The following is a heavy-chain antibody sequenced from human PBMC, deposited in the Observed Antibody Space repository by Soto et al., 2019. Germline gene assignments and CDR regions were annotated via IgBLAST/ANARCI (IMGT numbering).Heavy chain of an antibody. J-gene: IGHJ5*02. V-gene: IGHV1-8*01. CDR1: GYTFTSYD. CDR3: ASGAVMITFGGVIPNNWFDP. D-gene: IGHD3-16*02. CDR2: MNPNSGNT. Sequence: ASVKVSCKASGYTFTSYDINWVRQAPGQGLEWMGWMNPNSGNTGYAQKFQGRVTMTRNTSISTAYMELSSLRSEDTAVYYCASGAVMITFGGVIPNNWFDPWGQGTLVTVSS.